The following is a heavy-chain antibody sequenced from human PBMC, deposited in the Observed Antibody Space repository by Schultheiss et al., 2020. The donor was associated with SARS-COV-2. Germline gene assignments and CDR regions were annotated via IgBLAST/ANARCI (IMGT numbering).Heavy chain of an antibody. CDR1: GGSFSGSY. V-gene: IGHV4-38-2*01. J-gene: IGHJ4*02. CDR2: IYHSGST. CDR3: TRGGIAAAGTDY. Sequence: SETLSLTCAVYGGSFSGSYWGWIRQPPGKGLEWIGSIYHSGSTYYNPSLKSRVTISVDTSKNQFSLKLSSVTAADTAVYYCTRGGIAAAGTDYWGQGTLVTVSS. D-gene: IGHD6-13*01.